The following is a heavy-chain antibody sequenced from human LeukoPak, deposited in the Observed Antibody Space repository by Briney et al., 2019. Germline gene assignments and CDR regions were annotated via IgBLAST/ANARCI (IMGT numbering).Heavy chain of an antibody. Sequence: PGGSLRLSCAASGFTLSSSAMNWVRQAPGKGLEWVSAISNNGGYTYYADSVQGRFTISRDNSKSTLCLQMNSLRAEDTAVYYCAKQLGYCSDGSCYFPYWGQGTLVTVSS. D-gene: IGHD2-15*01. V-gene: IGHV3-23*01. J-gene: IGHJ4*02. CDR3: AKQLGYCSDGSCYFPY. CDR2: ISNNGGYT. CDR1: GFTLSSSA.